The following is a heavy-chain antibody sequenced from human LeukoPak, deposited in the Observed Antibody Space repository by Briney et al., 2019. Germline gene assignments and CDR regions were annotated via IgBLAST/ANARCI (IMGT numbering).Heavy chain of an antibody. CDR3: AKDRGYVLTVTSPGYYMDV. Sequence: QTGGSLRLSCTASGFTFGNHGMDWVRQAPGKGLEWVSGISPSGDITYYADSVKGQFTISRDNSKNTLYLQMNSLRAEDTAVYYCAKDRGYVLTVTSPGYYMDVWGKGTTVTVSS. V-gene: IGHV3-23*01. J-gene: IGHJ6*03. D-gene: IGHD4-17*01. CDR2: ISPSGDIT. CDR1: GFTFGNHG.